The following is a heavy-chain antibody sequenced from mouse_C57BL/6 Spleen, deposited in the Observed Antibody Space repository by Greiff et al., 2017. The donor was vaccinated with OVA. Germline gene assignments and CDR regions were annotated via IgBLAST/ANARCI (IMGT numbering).Heavy chain of an antibody. J-gene: IGHJ1*03. V-gene: IGHV1-72*01. D-gene: IGHD1-1*01. CDR3: ARGDFYGSSYGWYFDV. CDR1: GYTFTSYW. Sequence: QVQLQQPGAELVKPGASVKLSCKASGYTFTSYWMHWVKQRPGRGLEWIGRIDPNSGGTKYNEKFKSKATLTVDKASSTAYMQLSSLASEDSAVYYCARGDFYGSSYGWYFDVWGTGTTVTVSS. CDR2: IDPNSGGT.